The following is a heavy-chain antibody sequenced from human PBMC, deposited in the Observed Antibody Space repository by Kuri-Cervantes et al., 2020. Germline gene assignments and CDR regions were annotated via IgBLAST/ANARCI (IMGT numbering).Heavy chain of an antibody. CDR2: ISYDGSKT. CDR3: AREHEGGSSGSPIEWFDP. V-gene: IGHV3-30*03. J-gene: IGHJ5*02. Sequence: GGSLRLSCAASGLTLSNYGMHWVRQAPGKGLEWVATISYDGSKTYYGNSVKGRFTISRDNSKNTLYLQMNSLRAEDTAVYYCAREHEGGSSGSPIEWFDPWGQGTLVTVSS. CDR1: GLTLSNYG. D-gene: IGHD6-19*01.